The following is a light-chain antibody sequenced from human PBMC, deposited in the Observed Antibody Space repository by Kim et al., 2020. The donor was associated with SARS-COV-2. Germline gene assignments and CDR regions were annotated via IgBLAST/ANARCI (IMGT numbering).Light chain of an antibody. V-gene: IGLV4-69*02. J-gene: IGLJ2*01. CDR2: LDSDGNH. CDR1: SGHSSYA. CDR3: QTWGTAFQV. Sequence: QPVLTQSPSASASLGASVKLTCTLSSGHSSYAIAWHQHQPGKGPRYLMKLDSDGNHSKGDGIPDRFLGSSSGAERYLTISSLQSEDEADYYCQTWGTAFQVFGGGTQLTVL.